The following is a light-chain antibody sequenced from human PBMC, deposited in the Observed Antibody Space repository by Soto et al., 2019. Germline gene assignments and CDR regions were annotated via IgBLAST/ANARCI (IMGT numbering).Light chain of an antibody. CDR2: GAS. J-gene: IGKJ1*01. Sequence: EIVFTQSPGTLALYTGERATLSCRASHSVSTNYLAWYQQTPGPAPTLLIYGASPRATRIPDRLSGSGSGTDFTLTISRLEPEDFAVYYCQQYGSSGTFGQGTRWIS. V-gene: IGKV3-20*01. CDR1: HSVSTNY. CDR3: QQYGSSGT.